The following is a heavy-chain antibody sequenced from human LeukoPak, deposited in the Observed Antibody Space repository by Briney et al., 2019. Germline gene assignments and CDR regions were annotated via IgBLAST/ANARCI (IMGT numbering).Heavy chain of an antibody. D-gene: IGHD6-19*01. CDR3: ARVTTSGWYP. J-gene: IGHJ5*02. CDR1: GFTFSSNS. CDR2: ISSSSNYI. Sequence: PGGSLRLSCAASGFTFSSNSMNWVRQAPGKGLEWVSSISSSSNYIYYADSVKGRFTISRDNAKNSLFLQMNSLRAEDTAVYYCARVTTSGWYPWGQGTLVTVSS. V-gene: IGHV3-21*01.